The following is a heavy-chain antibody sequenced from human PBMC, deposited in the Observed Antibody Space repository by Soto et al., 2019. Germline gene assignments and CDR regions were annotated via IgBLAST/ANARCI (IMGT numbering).Heavy chain of an antibody. D-gene: IGHD1-26*01. CDR1: GFSLSTSGMC. J-gene: IGHJ6*02. Sequence: GSGPTLVNPTQTLTLTCTFSGFSLSTSGMCVSWIRQPPGKALEWLALIDWDDDKYYSTSLKTRLTISKDTSKNQVVLTMTNMDPVDTATYYCARDFSGPYYYYGMDVWGQGTTVTVSS. CDR3: ARDFSGPYYYYGMDV. V-gene: IGHV2-70*01. CDR2: IDWDDDK.